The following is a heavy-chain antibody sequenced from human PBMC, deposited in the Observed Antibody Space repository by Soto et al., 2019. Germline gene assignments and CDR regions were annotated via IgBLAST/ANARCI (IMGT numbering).Heavy chain of an antibody. CDR1: GGTFSSYA. CDR2: IIPIFGTA. J-gene: IGHJ4*02. Sequence: ASVKVSCKASGGTFSSYAISWVRQAPGQGLEWMGGIIPIFGTANYAQKFQGRVTITADESTSTAYMELSSLRSEDTAVYYCASPYGSGSWDFDYWGQGTLVTVS. V-gene: IGHV1-69*13. D-gene: IGHD3-10*01. CDR3: ASPYGSGSWDFDY.